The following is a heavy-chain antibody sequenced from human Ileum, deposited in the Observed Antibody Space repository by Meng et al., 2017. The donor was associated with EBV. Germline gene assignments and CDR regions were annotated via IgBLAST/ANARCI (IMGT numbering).Heavy chain of an antibody. J-gene: IGHJ4*02. CDR2: IYQSGST. Sequence: QVQRQESGPGLVKPSGTLSLTCAVSGGSVSSGNWWSWVRQSPGKGLEWIGEIYQSGSTNYNPSLESRVTISLDKSENQLSLRLTSVTAADTAVYYCAREGGSFDILTGYDIWGQGTLVTVSS. D-gene: IGHD3-9*01. V-gene: IGHV4-4*02. CDR3: AREGGSFDILTGYDI. CDR1: GGSVSSGNW.